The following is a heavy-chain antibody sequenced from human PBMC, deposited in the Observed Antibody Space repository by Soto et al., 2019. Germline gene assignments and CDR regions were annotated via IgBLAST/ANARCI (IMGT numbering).Heavy chain of an antibody. CDR2: INAGNGNT. J-gene: IGHJ3*02. V-gene: IGHV1-3*01. D-gene: IGHD1-26*01. CDR3: AQLPYSGIQPGYDAFDI. Sequence: GASVKVSCKASGYTFTSYAMHWVRPAPGQRLEWMGWINAGNGNTKYSQKFQGRVTITRDTSASTAYMELRSLRSDDTAVYYCAQLPYSGIQPGYDAFDIWGQGTMVTVSS. CDR1: GYTFTSYA.